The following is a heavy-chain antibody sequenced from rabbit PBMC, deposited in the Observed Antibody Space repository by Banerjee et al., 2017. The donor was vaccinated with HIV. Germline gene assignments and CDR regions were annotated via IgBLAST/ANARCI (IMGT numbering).Heavy chain of an antibody. V-gene: IGHV1S47*01. CDR1: GLGLSSNA. Sequence: QEQLVESGGGLVQPEGSLALTCKASGLGLSSNAMCWVRQAPGKGPEWTACIYNGDGSTYYASWAKGRFTISKTSWTTVTLQMTSLTAADTASYFCARDLAGVIGWNFNLWGQGTLVTVS. CDR3: ARDLAGVIGWNFNL. J-gene: IGHJ4*01. CDR2: IYNGDGST. D-gene: IGHD4-1*01.